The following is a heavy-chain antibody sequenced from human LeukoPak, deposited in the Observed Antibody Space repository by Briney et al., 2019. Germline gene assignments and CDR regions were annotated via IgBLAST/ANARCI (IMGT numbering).Heavy chain of an antibody. CDR2: ISANNGNT. Sequence: ASVTVSCKASGYTFINYDINWVRQAPGQGLEWMGWISANNGNTNYALSLKGRVTMTTDTSTSTAYMEVRSLRPDDTAVYYCAREKSRYRYGYNYWGQGTLVTVSS. CDR1: GYTFINYD. CDR3: AREKSRYRYGYNY. J-gene: IGHJ4*02. V-gene: IGHV1-18*01. D-gene: IGHD5-18*01.